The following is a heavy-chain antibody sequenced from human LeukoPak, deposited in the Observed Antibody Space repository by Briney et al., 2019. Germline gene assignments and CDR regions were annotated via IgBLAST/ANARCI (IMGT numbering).Heavy chain of an antibody. CDR1: GFTVSSNY. V-gene: IGHV3-21*01. D-gene: IGHD3-10*01. CDR2: ITSSGNYI. Sequence: PGGSLRLSCAASGFTVSSNYMSWVRQAPGKGLEWVSSITSSGNYISYADSVKGRFTISRDNAKTSLYLQMNSLRAEDTAVYYCARGFDAFDIWGQGTMVTVSS. CDR3: ARGFDAFDI. J-gene: IGHJ3*02.